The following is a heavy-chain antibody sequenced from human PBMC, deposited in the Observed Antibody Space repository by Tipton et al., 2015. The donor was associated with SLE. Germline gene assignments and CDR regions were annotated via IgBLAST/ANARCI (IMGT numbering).Heavy chain of an antibody. V-gene: IGHV4-31*03. J-gene: IGHJ3*02. CDR3: ARDSVRDITGSHGAFEI. CDR2: IYYSGST. D-gene: IGHD1-20*01. Sequence: TLSLTCTVSGGSISSGGYYWSWIRQHPGKGLEWIGYIYYSGSTYYNPSLKSRVTISVDTSKNQFSLKLSSVTAADTAVYYCARDSVRDITGSHGAFEIWGQGTMFSVSS. CDR1: GGSISSGGYY.